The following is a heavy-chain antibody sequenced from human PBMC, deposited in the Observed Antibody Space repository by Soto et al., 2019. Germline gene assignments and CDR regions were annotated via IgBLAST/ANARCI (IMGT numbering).Heavy chain of an antibody. CDR3: ARDAHISGYFQFDY. Sequence: SETLSLTCTVSGGSISSGGYYWSWIRQHPGKGLEWIGYIYYSGSTYYNPSLKSRVTISVDTSKNQFSLKLSSVTAADTAVYYCARDAHISGYFQFDYWGQGTLVTVSS. D-gene: IGHD6-19*01. J-gene: IGHJ4*02. V-gene: IGHV4-31*03. CDR1: GGSISSGGYY. CDR2: IYYSGST.